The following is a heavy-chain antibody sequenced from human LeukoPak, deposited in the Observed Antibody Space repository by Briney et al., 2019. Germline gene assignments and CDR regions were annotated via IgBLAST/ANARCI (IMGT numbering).Heavy chain of an antibody. Sequence: SETLSLTCNASGGSISNYYWNWIRQPAGKGLEWIGRFYARGNTNYNPSLKSRVTMSVDTSKNQLSLKLTSVTAADTAVYYCARELITKADAFDTWGQGTMVTVSS. CDR2: FYARGNT. V-gene: IGHV4-4*07. CDR3: ARELITKADAFDT. CDR1: GGSISNYY. D-gene: IGHD1-20*01. J-gene: IGHJ3*02.